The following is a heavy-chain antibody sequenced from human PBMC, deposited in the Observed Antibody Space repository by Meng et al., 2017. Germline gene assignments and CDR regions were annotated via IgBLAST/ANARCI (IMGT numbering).Heavy chain of an antibody. CDR2: IGTAGDT. D-gene: IGHD1-26*01. CDR1: GYTFTGYY. V-gene: IGHV3-13*01. CDR3: ARGGSYYSY. J-gene: IGHJ4*02. Sequence: VQLVQSGAEVKKPGASVKVSCKASGYTFTGYYMHWVRQAPGQGLEWVSAIGTAGDTYYPGSVKGRFTISRENAKNTLYLQMNSLRAEDTAVYYCARGGSYYSYWGQGTLVTVSS.